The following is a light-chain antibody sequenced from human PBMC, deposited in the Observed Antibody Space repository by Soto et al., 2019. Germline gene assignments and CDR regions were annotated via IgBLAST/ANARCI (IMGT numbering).Light chain of an antibody. V-gene: IGKV3-20*01. J-gene: IGKJ5*01. CDR1: QSVASGH. CDR2: DAS. Sequence: EIVLTQSPGTLSLSLGERATLSCTASQSVASGHLAWYQQTPGQAPRLLVSDASSRATGIPDRFSGSASGTDFTLTISRLEPEDSAMYYCQQYGTAPITFGQGTRLEIK. CDR3: QQYGTAPIT.